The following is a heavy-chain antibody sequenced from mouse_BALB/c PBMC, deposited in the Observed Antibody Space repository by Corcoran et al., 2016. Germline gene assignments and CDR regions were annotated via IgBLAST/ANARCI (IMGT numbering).Heavy chain of an antibody. CDR3: ARGYGKYYDAMDY. CDR2: IDPANGNT. D-gene: IGHD2-10*02. CDR1: GFNINDTY. J-gene: IGHJ4*01. Sequence: EVQLQQSGAELVKRGASVKLSCTASGFNINDTYMHWVKQRPEQGLEWIGRIDPANGNTKYDPKFQGKATITADTSSNTAYRQVSSLTSDDTAVYYWARGYGKYYDAMDYWGQGTSVTVSS. V-gene: IGHV14-3*02.